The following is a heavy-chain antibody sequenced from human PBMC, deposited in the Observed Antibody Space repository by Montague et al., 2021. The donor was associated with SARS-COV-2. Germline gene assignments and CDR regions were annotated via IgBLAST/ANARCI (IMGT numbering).Heavy chain of an antibody. CDR2: IFYSGST. V-gene: IGHV4-39*01. J-gene: IGHJ3*02. CDR3: ARLPYFYDSTHAFDI. CDR1: GGSISSSSYY. Sequence: SETLSLTCTVSGGSISSSSYYWGWIRQPPGKGLEWIGNIFYSGSTYYNTSLKSRVTISVDTSKNQFPLRLSSVTAADTAVYYCARLPYFYDSTHAFDIWGQGTMVTVSS. D-gene: IGHD3-22*01.